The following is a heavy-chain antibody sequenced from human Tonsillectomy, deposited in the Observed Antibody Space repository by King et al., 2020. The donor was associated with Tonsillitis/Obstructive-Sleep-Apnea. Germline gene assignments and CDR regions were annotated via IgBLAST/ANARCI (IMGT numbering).Heavy chain of an antibody. CDR2: ISSSGSTI. CDR1: GFTFSSYE. V-gene: IGHV3-48*03. CDR3: ASDRRYAYDI. Sequence: VQLVESGGGLVQPGVSLRLSCAASGFTFSSYEMNWVRQAPGKGLEWVSYISSSGSTIYYADSVKGRFTISGDNAKNSLYLQMKSLRAEDPTVYYCASDRRYAYDIWGQGTMVTVSS. J-gene: IGHJ3*02.